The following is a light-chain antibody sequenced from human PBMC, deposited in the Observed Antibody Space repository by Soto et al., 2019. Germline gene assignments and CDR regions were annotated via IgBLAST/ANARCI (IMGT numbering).Light chain of an antibody. CDR3: SSYTTTSTQV. CDR1: SSDVCGYDY. J-gene: IGLJ2*01. V-gene: IGLV2-14*01. CDR2: EVS. Sequence: QSALTQPASVSGSPGQSITLSCTGTSSDVCGYDYVSWYQHHPGKAPKLMIYEVSNRPSGISNRFSGSKSGNTASLTISGLQAEDEADYYCSSYTTTSTQVFGGGTKLTVL.